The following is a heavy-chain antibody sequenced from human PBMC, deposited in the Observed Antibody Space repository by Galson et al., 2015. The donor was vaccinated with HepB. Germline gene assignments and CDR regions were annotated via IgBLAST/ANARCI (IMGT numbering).Heavy chain of an antibody. CDR2: TSHDGKNS. CDR3: ARDLVRAYSPSRHAPGY. Sequence: SLRLSCAASGFTFSSYIMHWVRQAPGKGLEWVALTSHDGKNSYYADSVKGRFTISRDNSKNTIYVQMNSLTTEDTAVYFCARDLVRAYSPSRHAPGYWGQGTLVTVSS. J-gene: IGHJ4*02. D-gene: IGHD6-13*01. V-gene: IGHV3-30*04. CDR1: GFTFSSYI.